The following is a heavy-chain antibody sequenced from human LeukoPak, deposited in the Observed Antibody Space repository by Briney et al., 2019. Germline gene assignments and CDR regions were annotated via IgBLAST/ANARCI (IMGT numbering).Heavy chain of an antibody. CDR3: VRGYSFGPYGMDV. Sequence: PGRSLRLSCTTSGFTFGDYAIAWVRQAPGKGLEYVSAISDSGGSTYYADSVKGRFTISRDNSKNTLYLQMSSLRAEDTAVYFCVRGYSFGPYGMDVWGQGTTVTVSS. J-gene: IGHJ6*02. CDR1: GFTFGDYA. V-gene: IGHV3-64D*09. D-gene: IGHD2-15*01. CDR2: ISDSGGST.